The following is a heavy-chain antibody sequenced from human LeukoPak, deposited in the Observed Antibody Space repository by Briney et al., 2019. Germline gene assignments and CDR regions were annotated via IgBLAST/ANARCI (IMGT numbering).Heavy chain of an antibody. J-gene: IGHJ4*02. V-gene: IGHV1-24*01. CDR1: RNSLSELS. D-gene: IGHD3-3*01. Sequence: ASVKVSCKVSRNSLSELSIHWVRQAPGKGLECVGGFDPEEAKMVYAQNFQGRVTMTEDTSTQTAYMELSGLTSGDTAVYYCTTRSGDFWSGFVNWGQGTLVTVSS. CDR2: FDPEEAKM. CDR3: TTRSGDFWSGFVN.